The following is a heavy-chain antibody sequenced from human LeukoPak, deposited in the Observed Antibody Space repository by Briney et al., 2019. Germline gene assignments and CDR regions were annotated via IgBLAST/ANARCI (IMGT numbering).Heavy chain of an antibody. Sequence: SETLSLTCAVYGGSFSGYYWSWIRQPPGKGLEWIGEINHSGSTNYNPSLKSRITISVDTSKNQFSLKLSSVTAADTAVYYCARGRRYSSSWYIDYWGQGTLVTVSS. CDR2: INHSGST. CDR1: GGSFSGYY. J-gene: IGHJ4*02. CDR3: ARGRRYSSSWYIDY. V-gene: IGHV4-34*01. D-gene: IGHD6-13*01.